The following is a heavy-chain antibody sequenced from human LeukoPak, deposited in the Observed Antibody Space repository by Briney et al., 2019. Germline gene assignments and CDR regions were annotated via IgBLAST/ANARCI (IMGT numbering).Heavy chain of an antibody. J-gene: IGHJ4*02. CDR1: GFILRNYW. D-gene: IGHD6-13*01. Sequence: PGGSLRLSCVASGFILRNYWMSWVRQAPGKGLEWVANIKQDESEKYYVDSVKGRFTISRDNAKNSLYLQMNSLRAEDTAVYYCARDDGSSWFDFDYWGQGTLVTVSS. CDR3: ARDDGSSWFDFDY. V-gene: IGHV3-7*01. CDR2: IKQDESEK.